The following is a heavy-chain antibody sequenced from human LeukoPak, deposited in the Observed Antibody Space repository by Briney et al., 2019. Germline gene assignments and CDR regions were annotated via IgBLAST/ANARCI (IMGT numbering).Heavy chain of an antibody. D-gene: IGHD2-2*02. J-gene: IGHJ4*02. V-gene: IGHV3-30*02. CDR1: GFTFSSYG. CDR3: AKAISREVPAAILGY. CDR2: IRYDGSNK. Sequence: GGSLRLSCAASGFTFSSYGMHWVRQAPGKWLEWVAFIRYDGSNKYYADSVKGRFTISRDNSKNTLYLQMNSLRAEDMAVYYCAKAISREVPAAILGYWGQGTLVTVSS.